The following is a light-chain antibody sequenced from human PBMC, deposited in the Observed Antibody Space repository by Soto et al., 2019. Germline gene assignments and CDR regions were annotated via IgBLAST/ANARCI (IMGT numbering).Light chain of an antibody. CDR3: PQYAGPRIS. CDR2: GAS. J-gene: IGKJ5*01. Sequence: LSYMASQSVHSKLAWYQQKPGQAPRILIYGASSRATGIPDRFSGSGSGTDLHISMSCLEAVDVELYFCPQYAGPRISLAQGTRLEIK. V-gene: IGKV3-20*01. CDR1: QSVHSK.